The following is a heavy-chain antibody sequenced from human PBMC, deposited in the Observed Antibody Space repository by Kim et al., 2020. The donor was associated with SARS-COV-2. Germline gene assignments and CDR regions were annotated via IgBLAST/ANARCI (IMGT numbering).Heavy chain of an antibody. CDR3: ARAPTYSSGWHNWFDP. Sequence: KFQGRVTMTRDTSTSTVYMELSSLRSEDTAVYYCARAPTYSSGWHNWFDPWGQGTLVTVSS. J-gene: IGHJ5*02. V-gene: IGHV1-46*01. D-gene: IGHD6-19*01.